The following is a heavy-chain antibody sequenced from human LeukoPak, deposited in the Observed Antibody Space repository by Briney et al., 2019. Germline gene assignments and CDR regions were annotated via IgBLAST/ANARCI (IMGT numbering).Heavy chain of an antibody. V-gene: IGHV3-23*01. D-gene: IGHD3-22*01. CDR2: INDSAYST. CDR1: GFTFSSYA. CDR3: ARNTSGFKLGDAFDI. J-gene: IGHJ3*02. Sequence: GGSLRLSCAASGFTFSSYAMTWVRQAPGKGLEWISAINDSAYSTSYADSVKGRFTISRDNSKNTLYLQMNSLRAEDTAIYYCARNTSGFKLGDAFDIWGQGTMVPVSS.